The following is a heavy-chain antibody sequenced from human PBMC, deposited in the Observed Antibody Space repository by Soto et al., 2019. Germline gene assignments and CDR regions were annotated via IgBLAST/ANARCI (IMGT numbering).Heavy chain of an antibody. J-gene: IGHJ4*02. CDR3: ARGPLVVLNYFES. CDR2: IFPLTDIP. CDR1: GGTFRNYP. Sequence: QVQLVQSGTEVKKPGSSVTVSCKASGGTFRNYPINWVRQAPGQGLEWMGSIFPLTDIPDYAQNFQARLTISADKSTSTAYMELSSLTSDDTAMYFCARGPLVVLNYFESWGQGTLVTGSS. V-gene: IGHV1-69*02.